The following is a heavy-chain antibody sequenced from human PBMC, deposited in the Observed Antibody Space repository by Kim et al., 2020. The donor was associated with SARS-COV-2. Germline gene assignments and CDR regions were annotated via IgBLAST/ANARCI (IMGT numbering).Heavy chain of an antibody. CDR3: ARELRLGDLSLYNWFDP. J-gene: IGHJ5*02. CDR1: GGSFSGYY. D-gene: IGHD3-16*02. V-gene: IGHV4-34*01. Sequence: SETLSLTCAVYGGSFSGYYWSWIRQPPGKGLEWIGEINHSGSTNYNPSLKSRVTISVDTSKNQFSLKLSSVTAADTAVYYCARELRLGDLSLYNWFDPWGQGTLVTVSS. CDR2: INHSGST.